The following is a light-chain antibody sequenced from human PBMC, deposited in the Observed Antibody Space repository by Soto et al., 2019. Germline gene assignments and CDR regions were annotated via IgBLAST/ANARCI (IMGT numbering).Light chain of an antibody. CDR3: QQYEKWSPLT. CDR2: GAS. Sequence: EIVMTQSPATLSVSPGERVTLSCRASESVSSKLAWYQQKPGQTPRLLIYGASTRATGIPARFSGSGSGTEFTLTISSLQSEDFAVYYCQQYEKWSPLTFGPGTKVDIK. V-gene: IGKV3D-15*01. CDR1: ESVSSK. J-gene: IGKJ3*01.